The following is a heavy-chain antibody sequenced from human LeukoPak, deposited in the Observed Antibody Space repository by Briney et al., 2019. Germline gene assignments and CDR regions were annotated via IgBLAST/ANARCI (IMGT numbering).Heavy chain of an antibody. D-gene: IGHD6-13*01. V-gene: IGHV1-69*06. J-gene: IGHJ4*02. CDR2: IIPIFGTA. Sequence: GASVKVSCKASGGTFSSYAISWVRQAPGQGLEWMGGIIPIFGTANYAQRFQGRVTITADKSTSTAYMELSSLRSEDTAVYYCAKDSSLVSPDYWGQGTLVTVSS. CDR1: GGTFSSYA. CDR3: AKDSSLVSPDY.